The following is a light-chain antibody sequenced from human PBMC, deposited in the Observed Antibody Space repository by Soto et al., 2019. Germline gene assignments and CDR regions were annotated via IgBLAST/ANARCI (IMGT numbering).Light chain of an antibody. CDR3: QQYSSSPTWT. J-gene: IGKJ1*01. CDR2: GAS. CDR1: QSLSNNY. V-gene: IGKV3-20*01. Sequence: EIVLTQSPGTLSLSPGERATLSCRTSQSLSNNYLAWYQQKPGQAPRLLIYGASSRATGIPDRFSGSGSGTDFTLSISRLEPEDFAVYYCQQYSSSPTWTFGQGTKVDI.